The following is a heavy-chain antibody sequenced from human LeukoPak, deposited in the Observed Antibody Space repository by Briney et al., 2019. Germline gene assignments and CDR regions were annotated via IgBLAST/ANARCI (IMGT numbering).Heavy chain of an antibody. V-gene: IGHV1-8*01. J-gene: IGHJ4*02. CDR2: MNPNSGIT. CDR3: ARLDYDILTGSFVIDY. D-gene: IGHD3-9*01. Sequence: ASVKVSCKASGYTFTSYDINWVRQATGQGLEWMGWMNPNSGITGYAQKFQGRVTMTRNTSISTAYMELSSLRSEDTAVYYCARLDYDILTGSFVIDYWGQGTLVTVSS. CDR1: GYTFTSYD.